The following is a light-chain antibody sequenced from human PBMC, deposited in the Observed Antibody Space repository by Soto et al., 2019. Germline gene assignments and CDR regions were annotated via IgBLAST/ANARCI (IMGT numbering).Light chain of an antibody. Sequence: DIQMTQSPSPLSASVGDRVTITCRASQSISTWLAWYQKKPGKAPSLLIYKASTLQTGVPSRFIGSGSGTAFILTISSLQPDDFATYYCQQYSTYPWTFGQGTKVEIK. CDR3: QQYSTYPWT. V-gene: IGKV1-5*03. J-gene: IGKJ1*01. CDR2: KAS. CDR1: QSISTW.